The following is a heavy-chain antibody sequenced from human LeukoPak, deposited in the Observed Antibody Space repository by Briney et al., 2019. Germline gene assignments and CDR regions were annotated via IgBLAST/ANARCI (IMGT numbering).Heavy chain of an antibody. CDR1: GGSFSGYY. D-gene: IGHD3-22*01. J-gene: IGHJ4*02. CDR3: ARGSLGTMMVYYFDY. Sequence: PSETLSLTCAVYGGSFSGYYWGWIRQPPGKGLEWIGEINHSGSTNYNPSLKSRVTISVDTSKNQFSLKLSSVTAAATAVYYCARGSLGTMMVYYFDYWGQGTLVTVSS. CDR2: INHSGST. V-gene: IGHV4-34*01.